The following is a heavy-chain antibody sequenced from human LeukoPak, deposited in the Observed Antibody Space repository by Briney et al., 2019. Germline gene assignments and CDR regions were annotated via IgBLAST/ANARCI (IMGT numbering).Heavy chain of an antibody. CDR2: IIASGGST. CDR3: AKSRVHRYFDL. V-gene: IGHV3-23*01. Sequence: PGGTLRLSCAASGVTFSSYAMSWVRQAPGKGLEWVSAIIASGGSTYYADTVKGRFTISRDNSKNTLYLQMNSLRAEDKAVYYCAKSRVHRYFDLWGRGTLVTVSS. CDR1: GVTFSSYA. D-gene: IGHD1-1*01. J-gene: IGHJ2*01.